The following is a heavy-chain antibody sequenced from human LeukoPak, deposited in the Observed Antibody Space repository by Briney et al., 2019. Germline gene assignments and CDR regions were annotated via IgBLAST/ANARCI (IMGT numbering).Heavy chain of an antibody. V-gene: IGHV4-59*01. D-gene: IGHD3-10*01. J-gene: IGHJ5*01. CDR2: IYYSGDT. CDR1: GDSISSYY. Sequence: PSETLSLTCTVSGDSISSYYWSWIRQPPGKGLEWIGYIYYSGDTSYNPSLKRRVPISVDTSKTQFSLKLSSVTAADTAVYYCARVLGSYYYGAGWFDSWGQGTQVTVSS. CDR3: ARVLGSYYYGAGWFDS.